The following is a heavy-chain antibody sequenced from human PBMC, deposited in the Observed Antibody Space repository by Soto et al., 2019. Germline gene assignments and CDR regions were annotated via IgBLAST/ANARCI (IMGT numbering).Heavy chain of an antibody. J-gene: IGHJ5*02. CDR2: FYSSGSI. D-gene: IGHD6-19*01. V-gene: IGHV4-31*03. Sequence: SETLSLTCFVSGYSITAGGYYWSWIRHHPGKGLEWIGSFYSSGSIIYNPSLRSRVSISGDTSSNQFSMSLTSVTAADTARYYCARMYSSGSGWFHPWGQGTLVTVSS. CDR1: GYSITAGGYY. CDR3: ARMYSSGSGWFHP.